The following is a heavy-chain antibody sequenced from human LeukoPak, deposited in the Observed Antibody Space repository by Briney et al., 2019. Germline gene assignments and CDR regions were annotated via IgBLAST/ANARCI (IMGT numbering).Heavy chain of an antibody. CDR1: GGSISSGGYY. CDR2: IYSRRST. Sequence: SQTRSLTCTVSGGSISSGGYYWSWIRQHPGKGLEWIGYIYSRRSTYYNPSLKSRVIISVDTSRNQFSLKLSSVTAADTAVYYCARVLPHRHLRYGYYGRRGYAFDIWGQGTMVTVSS. D-gene: IGHD4-17*01. V-gene: IGHV4-31*03. J-gene: IGHJ3*02. CDR3: ARVLPHRHLRYGYYGRRGYAFDI.